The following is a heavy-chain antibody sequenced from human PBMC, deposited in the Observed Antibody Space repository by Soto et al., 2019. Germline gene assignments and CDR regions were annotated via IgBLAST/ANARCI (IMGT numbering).Heavy chain of an antibody. J-gene: IGHJ4*02. CDR1: GGSISSGGYY. D-gene: IGHD2-2*02. V-gene: IGHV4-31*03. CDR2: IYYSGST. CDR3: ARNQAGQLLYGGYFDY. Sequence: SETLSLTCTVSGGSISSGGYYWSWIRQHPGKGLEWIGYIYYSGSTYYNPSLKSRVTISVDTSKSQFSLKLSSVTAADTAVYYCARNQAGQLLYGGYFDYWGQGTLVTVSS.